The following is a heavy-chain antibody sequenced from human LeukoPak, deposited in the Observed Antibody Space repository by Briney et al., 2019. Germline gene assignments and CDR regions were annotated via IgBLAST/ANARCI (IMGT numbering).Heavy chain of an antibody. D-gene: IGHD3-10*01. Sequence: GGSLRLSCAASGFTFSSYEMNWVRQAPGKGLEWVSYISSSGSTKYYADSVKGRFTISRDNSKNRLYLQMNSLRAEDTAVYYCAKRPRGNYLDPFDYWGQGTLVTVSS. CDR1: GFTFSSYE. CDR3: AKRPRGNYLDPFDY. CDR2: ISSSGSTK. J-gene: IGHJ4*02. V-gene: IGHV3-48*03.